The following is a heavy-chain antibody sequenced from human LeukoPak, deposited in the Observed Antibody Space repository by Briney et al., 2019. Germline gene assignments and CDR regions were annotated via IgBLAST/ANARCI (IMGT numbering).Heavy chain of an antibody. CDR3: ARDGRYYDSSGSFDY. D-gene: IGHD3-22*01. Sequence: GGSLRLSCAASGFTVSSNYMSWVRQAPGKGLEWVSVIYSGGSTYYADSVKGRFTISRDNSKNTLYLQMNSLRAEDTAVYYCARDGRYYDSSGSFDYWGQGTLVTVSS. CDR1: GFTVSSNY. CDR2: IYSGGST. V-gene: IGHV3-53*01. J-gene: IGHJ4*02.